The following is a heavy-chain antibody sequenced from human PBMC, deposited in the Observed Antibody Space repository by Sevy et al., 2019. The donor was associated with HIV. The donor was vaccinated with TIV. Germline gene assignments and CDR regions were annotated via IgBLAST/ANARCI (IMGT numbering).Heavy chain of an antibody. CDR3: AKDRIWELGDSFDV. Sequence: GGSLRLSCAASGFTSSNYAMSWVRQAPGKGLEWVSGLSGSGGSIYYADSVKGRLTISRDNSRNTLYLQMNSLRAEDTAVYYCAKDRIWELGDSFDVWGQGTMVTVSS. D-gene: IGHD1-26*01. V-gene: IGHV3-23*01. J-gene: IGHJ3*01. CDR1: GFTSSNYA. CDR2: LSGSGGSI.